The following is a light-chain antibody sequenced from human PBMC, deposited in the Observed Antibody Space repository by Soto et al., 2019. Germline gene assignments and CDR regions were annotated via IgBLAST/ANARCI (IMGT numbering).Light chain of an antibody. CDR3: QQYYSYPST. V-gene: IGKV1-5*01. J-gene: IGKJ2*01. Sequence: DIQMTQSPSTLSASVGDRVTITCRASQSITTWLAWYQQKPGKAPKLLIYDASSLESGVPSRFSGSGSGTELTLPITAVQPDDFAIYYCQQYYSYPSTFGHGTKLEIK. CDR2: DAS. CDR1: QSITTW.